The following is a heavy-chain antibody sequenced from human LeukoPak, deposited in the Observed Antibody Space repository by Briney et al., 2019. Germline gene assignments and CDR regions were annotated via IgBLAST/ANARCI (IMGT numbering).Heavy chain of an antibody. J-gene: IGHJ2*01. CDR1: GFTFSSYG. D-gene: IGHD2-15*01. CDR2: IWYDGSNK. Sequence: GGSLRLSCAASGFTFSSYGMHWVRQAPGKGLEWVAVIWYDGSNKYYADSVKGRFTISRDNSKNTLYLQMNSLRAEDTAVYYCARDLRWPHYGYFDLWGRGPLVTVSS. CDR3: ARDLRWPHYGYFDL. V-gene: IGHV3-33*01.